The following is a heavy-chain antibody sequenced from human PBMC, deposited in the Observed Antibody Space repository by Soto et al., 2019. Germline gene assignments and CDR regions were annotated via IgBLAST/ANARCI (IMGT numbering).Heavy chain of an antibody. CDR1: GFTFSKYA. D-gene: IGHD6-6*01. Sequence: PGGSLRLSCAASGFTFSKYAMTWARQAPGKGLEWVSAISYNGGGTYYVDSVKGRFTVSRDNSKNTLYLQMRSLRAEDTAVYYCASGGSSLNFDSWGQGTLVTVSS. J-gene: IGHJ4*02. CDR2: ISYNGGGT. V-gene: IGHV3-23*01. CDR3: ASGGSSLNFDS.